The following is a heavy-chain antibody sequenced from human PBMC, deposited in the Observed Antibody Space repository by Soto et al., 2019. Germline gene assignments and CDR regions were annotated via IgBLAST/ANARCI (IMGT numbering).Heavy chain of an antibody. CDR3: ASSPAFASSWYGITPDPSHGMDD. J-gene: IGHJ6*04. V-gene: IGHV1-46*01. CDR2: INPSGGIT. Sequence: QMQLVQSGGEVKRPGASVRVSCKSSGYTFTSFYIHWVRQAPGQGLEWMGIINPSGGITNFAQRFQGRVTMTRRMATNTHYMESISVKSCDTAVYYCASSPAFASSWYGITPDPSHGMDDWGEGTTVTVSP. CDR1: GYTFTSFY. D-gene: IGHD6-13*01.